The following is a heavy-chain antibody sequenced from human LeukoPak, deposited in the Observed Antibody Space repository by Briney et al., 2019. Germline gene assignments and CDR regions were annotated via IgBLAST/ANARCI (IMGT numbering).Heavy chain of an antibody. CDR2: IYYSGST. CDR3: ARYARRDGYNSPNVFDY. CDR1: GGSISSYY. J-gene: IGHJ4*02. Sequence: KSSETLSLTCTVSGGSISSYYWSWIRRPPGKGLEWIGYIYYSGSTNYNPSLKSRVTISVDTSKNQFSLKLSSVTAADTAVYYCARYARRDGYNSPNVFDYWGQGTLVTVSS. V-gene: IGHV4-59*01. D-gene: IGHD5-24*01.